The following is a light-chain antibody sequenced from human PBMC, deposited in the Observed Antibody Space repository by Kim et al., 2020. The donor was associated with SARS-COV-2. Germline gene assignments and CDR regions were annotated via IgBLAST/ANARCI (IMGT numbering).Light chain of an antibody. J-gene: IGLJ3*02. V-gene: IGLV3-27*01. CDR3: YSAADNNWV. CDR1: VLAKKY. CDR2: KDS. Sequence: SVSPGQPSRITCSGDVLAKKYARWFQQKPGQAPVLVIYKDSGRPSGIPERFSGSSSGTTVTLTISGAQVEDEADYYCYSAADNNWVFGGGTKLTVL.